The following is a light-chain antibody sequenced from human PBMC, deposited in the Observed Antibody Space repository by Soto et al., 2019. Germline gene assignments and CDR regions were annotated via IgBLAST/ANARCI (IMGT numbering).Light chain of an antibody. V-gene: IGKV1-33*01. CDR3: QQYGSLPIT. CDR1: QDVGNF. Sequence: QMTQSPSSLSASLGDRVTISCQASQDVGNFLNWYQQRPGKAPYLLIYDASNLDSGVSSRFSGSGSGRDFSFTITSLQPDDVATYFCQQYGSLPITFGQGTRLEI. J-gene: IGKJ5*01. CDR2: DAS.